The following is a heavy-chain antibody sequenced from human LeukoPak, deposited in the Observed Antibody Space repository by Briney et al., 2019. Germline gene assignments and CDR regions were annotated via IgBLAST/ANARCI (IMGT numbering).Heavy chain of an antibody. CDR3: ATFEGLRNDRGFDY. D-gene: IGHD1-1*01. CDR1: GYTFTSYA. V-gene: IGHV1-18*04. J-gene: IGHJ4*02. Sequence: ASVKVSCEASGYTFTSYAMHWVRQAPGQGLEWMGWINAYNGNTNYAQKLQGRVTMTTDTSTSTAYMELGSLRSDDTAVYYCATFEGLRNDRGFDYWGQGTLVTVSS. CDR2: INAYNGNT.